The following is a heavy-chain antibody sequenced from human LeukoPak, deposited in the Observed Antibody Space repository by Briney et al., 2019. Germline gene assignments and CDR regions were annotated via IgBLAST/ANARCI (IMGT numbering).Heavy chain of an antibody. V-gene: IGHV1-69*05. CDR1: GGTFSSYA. CDR3: ARDPGIFLIAAAAELDY. J-gene: IGHJ4*02. D-gene: IGHD6-13*01. Sequence: SVKVSCKASGGTFSSYAISWVRQAPGQGLEWMGGIIPIFGTANYAQKLQGRVTMTTDTSTSTAYMELRSLRSDDTAVYYCARDPGIFLIAAAAELDYWGQGTLVTVSS. CDR2: IIPIFGTA.